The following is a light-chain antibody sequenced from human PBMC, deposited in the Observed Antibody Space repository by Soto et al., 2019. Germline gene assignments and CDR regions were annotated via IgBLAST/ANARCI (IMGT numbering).Light chain of an antibody. CDR3: QQSYSTPWT. CDR2: AVS. V-gene: IGKV1-39*01. Sequence: DIPMTQSPSSLSASVGDRVTITCRASQSISSYLNWYQQKPGKAPKLLIHAVSSLQSGVPSRFSGSGSGTDFTLTISSLQPEDFATYYCQQSYSTPWTFGQGTKVEIK. J-gene: IGKJ1*01. CDR1: QSISSY.